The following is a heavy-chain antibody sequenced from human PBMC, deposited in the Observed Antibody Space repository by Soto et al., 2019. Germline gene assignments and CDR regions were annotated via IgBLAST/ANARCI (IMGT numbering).Heavy chain of an antibody. CDR2: IIPIFGTA. Sequence: SVKVSCKASGGTFSSYAISWVRQAPGQGLEWMGGIIPIFGTANYAQKFQGRVTITADESTSTAYMELSSLRSEDTAVYYCARTRLGGRDAFDIWGQGTMVTVSS. V-gene: IGHV1-69*13. J-gene: IGHJ3*02. D-gene: IGHD3-16*01. CDR1: GGTFSSYA. CDR3: ARTRLGGRDAFDI.